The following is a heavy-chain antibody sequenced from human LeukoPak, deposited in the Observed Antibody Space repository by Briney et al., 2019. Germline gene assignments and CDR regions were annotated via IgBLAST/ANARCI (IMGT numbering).Heavy chain of an antibody. Sequence: PGRSLRLSCAASGFTFGDYYTTCIRQAPGKGLEWVSYITISGTTLYYADSVKGRFTISKANAKNSLYLQIASLRAEETAVYFCARGVIMVVSSRAFDLWGQGTLVTVSS. CDR1: GFTFGDYY. D-gene: IGHD4/OR15-4a*01. CDR2: ITISGTTL. J-gene: IGHJ3*01. V-gene: IGHV3-11*04. CDR3: ARGVIMVVSSRAFDL.